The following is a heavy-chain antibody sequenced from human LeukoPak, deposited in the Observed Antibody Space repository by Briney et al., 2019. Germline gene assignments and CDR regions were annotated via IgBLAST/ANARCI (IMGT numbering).Heavy chain of an antibody. CDR1: GFTFSSYG. CDR3: AKINKVSSSYQSE. J-gene: IGHJ4*02. V-gene: IGHV3-30*18. D-gene: IGHD6-6*01. CDR2: ISYDGSNK. Sequence: GGSLRLSCAASGFTFSSYGIHWVRQAPGKGLEWVAVISYDGSNKYYADSVKGRFTISRDNSKNTLYLQMNSLRAEDTAVYYCAKINKVSSSYQSEWGQGTLVTVSS.